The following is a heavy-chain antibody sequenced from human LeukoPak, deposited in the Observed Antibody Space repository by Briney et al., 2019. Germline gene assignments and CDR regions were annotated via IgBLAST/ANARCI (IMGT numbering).Heavy chain of an antibody. CDR2: ISAYIGNT. CDR1: GYNLTNYG. D-gene: IGHD3-10*01. J-gene: IGHJ4*02. Sequence: PVASVKVSCKASGYNLTNYGINWVRQAPGQGLEWMGWISAYIGNTIHSQKFQGRVTMTTDTSTNTAYMELRSLRSDDTAVYYCARVGGYYFGSDYWGQGTLVTVSS. CDR3: ARVGGYYFGSDY. V-gene: IGHV1-18*01.